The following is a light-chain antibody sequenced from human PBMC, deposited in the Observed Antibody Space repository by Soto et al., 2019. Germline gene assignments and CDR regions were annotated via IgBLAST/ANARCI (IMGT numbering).Light chain of an antibody. CDR1: QSISSY. V-gene: IGKV1-39*01. Sequence: DVQMTKSPSSMSASVGDRVTITCRASQSISSYLNWYQQKPGKAPKLLIYAASSLQSGVPARFSGGGSGTDFCRTISSLLPEDFATYYCQQSYSTLRTFGQGTKLVIK. CDR3: QQSYSTLRT. J-gene: IGKJ2*01. CDR2: AAS.